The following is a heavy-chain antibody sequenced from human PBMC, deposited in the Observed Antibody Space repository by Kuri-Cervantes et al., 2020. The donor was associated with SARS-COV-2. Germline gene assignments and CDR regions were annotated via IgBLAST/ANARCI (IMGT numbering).Heavy chain of an antibody. V-gene: IGHV4-34*01. CDR3: ATMVRGVPRMDV. D-gene: IGHD3-10*01. J-gene: IGHJ6*02. CDR2: INHSGST. Sequence: GSLRLSCAVYGGSFSSYYWSWIRQPPGKGLEWIGEINHSGSTHYNPSLKSRVTMSVDTTKNQFSLKLSSVTAADTAVYYCATMVRGVPRMDVWGQGTTVTVSS. CDR1: GGSFSSYY.